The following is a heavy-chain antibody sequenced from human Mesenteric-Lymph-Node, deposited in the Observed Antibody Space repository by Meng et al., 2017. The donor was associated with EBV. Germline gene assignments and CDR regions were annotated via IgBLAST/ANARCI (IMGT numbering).Heavy chain of an antibody. CDR3: ASASDGYNFGIDR. V-gene: IGHV4-4*02. J-gene: IGHJ5*02. D-gene: IGHD3-3*01. CDR2: VYHSGTT. Sequence: QGELQGSGPGPVKPSGTLSLTCAVSDDSIIGSTWWTWVRQPPGKGLEWIGEVYHSGTTNYNPSLKSRVTISVDKSENQFSLNLSSVTAADTAVYYCASASDGYNFGIDRWGQGTLVTVSS. CDR1: DDSIIGSTW.